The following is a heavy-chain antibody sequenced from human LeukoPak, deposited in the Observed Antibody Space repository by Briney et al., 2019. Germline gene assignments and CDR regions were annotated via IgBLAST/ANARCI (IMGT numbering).Heavy chain of an antibody. CDR2: ISSSGGST. Sequence: GGSLRLSCAASGFTFSTYAMSWVRQAPGKGLEWVSAISSSGGSTYYADSVKGRFTISRDNSKNTLYLQMNSLRAEDTAVYYCAKWSVAGSPFDYWGQGTLVTVSS. CDR1: GFTFSTYA. D-gene: IGHD6-19*01. J-gene: IGHJ4*02. V-gene: IGHV3-23*01. CDR3: AKWSVAGSPFDY.